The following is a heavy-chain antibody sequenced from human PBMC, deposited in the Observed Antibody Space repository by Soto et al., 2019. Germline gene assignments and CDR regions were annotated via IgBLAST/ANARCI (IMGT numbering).Heavy chain of an antibody. CDR1: GGTFSSYA. D-gene: IGHD6-13*01. Sequence: QVQLVQSGAEVKKPGSSVKVSCKASGGTFSSYAISWVRQAPGQGLEWMGGIIPIFGTANYAQKFQGRVTITADESTSTASMELSSLRSEDTAVYYCARGIAAAGTTYYYGMDVWGQGTTVTVSS. J-gene: IGHJ6*02. CDR3: ARGIAAAGTTYYYGMDV. CDR2: IIPIFGTA. V-gene: IGHV1-69*01.